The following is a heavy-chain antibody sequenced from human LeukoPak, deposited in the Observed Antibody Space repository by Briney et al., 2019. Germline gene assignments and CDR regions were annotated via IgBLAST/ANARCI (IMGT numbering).Heavy chain of an antibody. CDR2: ISAYNGNT. D-gene: IGHD3-22*01. Sequence: ASVKVSCKASGYTFTSYGISCVRQDPGQGLEWMGWISAYNGNTNYAQKLQGRVTMTTDTSTSTAYMELRSLRSDDTAVYYCARDPDHYYDSSGYYFDYWGQGTLVTVSS. V-gene: IGHV1-18*01. CDR3: ARDPDHYYDSSGYYFDY. J-gene: IGHJ4*02. CDR1: GYTFTSYG.